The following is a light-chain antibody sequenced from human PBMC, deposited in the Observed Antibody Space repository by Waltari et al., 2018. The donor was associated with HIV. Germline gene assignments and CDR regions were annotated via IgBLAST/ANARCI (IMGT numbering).Light chain of an antibody. V-gene: IGKV3-15*01. CDR3: QQYNNWPPWT. J-gene: IGKJ1*01. CDR1: QSTTTK. CDR2: GAS. Sequence: EIVMTQSPAPLSVSPGESVHLSCRPSQSTTTKLAWYQQTPGPAPRLLIYGASTRAPGIPDRFSGSGSGTEFTLTISSLQSEDFAIYYCQQYNNWPPWTFGQGTKVEI.